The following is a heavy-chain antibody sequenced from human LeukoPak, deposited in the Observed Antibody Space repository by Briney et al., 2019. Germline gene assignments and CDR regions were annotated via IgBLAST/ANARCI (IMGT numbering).Heavy chain of an antibody. J-gene: IGHJ5*01. CDR1: GFTFDYYA. CDR2: LSANGAGA. D-gene: IGHD2-21*02. CDR3: TKMSCGGDCLGWFDS. V-gene: IGHV3-23*01. Sequence: GGSLRLSCAASGFTFDYYAMSWVRQAPGKGLEWVSLLSANGAGAYYEDSVKGRFSVSRDNSKNTLYLQMNSLRAEDTAVYYCTKMSCGGDCLGWFDSWGQGALVTVSS.